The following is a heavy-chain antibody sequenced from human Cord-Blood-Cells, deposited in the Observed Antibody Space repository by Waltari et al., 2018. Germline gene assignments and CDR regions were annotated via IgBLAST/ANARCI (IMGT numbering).Heavy chain of an antibody. V-gene: IGHV3-21*01. Sequence: EVQLVESGGGLVKPGGSLRLSCSASGFPFSSYSMNWVRQAQGKGLEWVSSISSSSSYIYYADSVKGRFTISRDNAKNSLYLQMNSLRAEDTAVYYCARSGYFGDAFDIWGQGTMVTVSS. CDR2: ISSSSSYI. J-gene: IGHJ3*02. CDR1: GFPFSSYS. CDR3: ARSGYFGDAFDI. D-gene: IGHD3-10*01.